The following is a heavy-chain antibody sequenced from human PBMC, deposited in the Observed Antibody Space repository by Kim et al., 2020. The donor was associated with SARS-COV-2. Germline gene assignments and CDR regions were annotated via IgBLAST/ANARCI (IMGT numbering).Heavy chain of an antibody. D-gene: IGHD5-18*01. CDR1: GFTFDDYA. CDR2: ISWNSGSI. CDR3: AKADTADYYGMDV. J-gene: IGHJ6*02. Sequence: GGSLRLSCAASGFTFDDYAMHWVRQAPGKGLEWVSGISWNSGSIGYAYSVKGRFTISRDNAKNSLYLQMNSLRAEDTALYYCAKADTADYYGMDVWGQGTTVTVSS. V-gene: IGHV3-9*01.